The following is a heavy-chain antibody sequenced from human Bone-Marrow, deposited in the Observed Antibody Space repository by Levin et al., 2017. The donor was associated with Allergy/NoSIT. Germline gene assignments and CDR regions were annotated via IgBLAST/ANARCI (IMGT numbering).Heavy chain of an antibody. Sequence: SQTLSLTCAVSGGSISSSNWWSWVRQPPGKGLEWIGEIYHSGSTNYNPSLKSRVTISVDKSKNQFSLKLSFVTAADTAVYYCAREPVAAMDHYYYGMDVWGQGTTVTVSS. V-gene: IGHV4-4*02. D-gene: IGHD2-15*01. CDR1: GGSISSSNW. CDR2: IYHSGST. J-gene: IGHJ6*02. CDR3: AREPVAAMDHYYYGMDV.